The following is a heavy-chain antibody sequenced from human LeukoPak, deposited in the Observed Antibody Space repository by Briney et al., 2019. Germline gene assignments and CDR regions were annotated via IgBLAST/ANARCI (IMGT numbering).Heavy chain of an antibody. J-gene: IGHJ6*03. D-gene: IGHD2-8*01. V-gene: IGHV3-30*02. CDR2: IEYDGSNE. CDR3: AKDRCSNGVGCYYYYMDV. Sequence: GGSLRLSCAASRFTLCGYGMHWVRQAPGTGLEWVAYIEYDGSNEQYADSVKCRFSISRDSSKNILYLQMNSLRAEDTAVYYCAKDRCSNGVGCYYYYMDVWGKGTTVTISS. CDR1: RFTLCGYG.